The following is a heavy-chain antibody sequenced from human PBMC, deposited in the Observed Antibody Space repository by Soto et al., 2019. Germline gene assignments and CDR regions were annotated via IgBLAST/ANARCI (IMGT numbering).Heavy chain of an antibody. J-gene: IGHJ6*02. CDR3: ARDDYGDYGAYYYYGMDV. V-gene: IGHV1-18*01. D-gene: IGHD4-17*01. Sequence: XSEKFSYRRPGYAFTSYGICWVRQAPGKGVEWMAWIRAYNGNTNYSQKPQGRVSMTTHTSTSTAYMELRSLRYDDTAVYYCARDDYGDYGAYYYYGMDVWGQGTTVTVSS. CDR2: IRAYNGNT. CDR1: GYAFTSYG.